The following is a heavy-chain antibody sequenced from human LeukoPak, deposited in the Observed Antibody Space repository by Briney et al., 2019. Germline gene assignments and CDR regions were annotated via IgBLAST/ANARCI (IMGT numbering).Heavy chain of an antibody. Sequence: SQTLSLTCTVSGGSISSGSYYWSWIRQPAGKGLEWIGRIYTSGSTDYNPSLKSRVTMSVDTSKNQFSLKLSSVTAADTAVYYCARDDGSSGWTAWFDPWGQGTLVTVSS. D-gene: IGHD6-19*01. J-gene: IGHJ5*02. CDR2: IYTSGST. CDR3: ARDDGSSGWTAWFDP. CDR1: GGSISSGSYY. V-gene: IGHV4-61*02.